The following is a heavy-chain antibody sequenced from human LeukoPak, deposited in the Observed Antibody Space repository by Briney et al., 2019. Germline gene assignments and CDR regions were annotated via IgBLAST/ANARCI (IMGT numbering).Heavy chain of an antibody. CDR3: ARLRGYCSSTSCSWFDP. Sequence: GPLSLSCAVSGFPFSDFAMSWVRQAPGKGLEWIGSIYYSGSTYYNPSLKSRVTISVDTSKNQFSLKLSSVTAADTAVYYCARLRGYCSSTSCSWFDPWGQGTLVTVSS. V-gene: IGHV4-39*01. J-gene: IGHJ5*02. CDR2: IYYSGST. CDR1: GFPFSDFA. D-gene: IGHD2-2*01.